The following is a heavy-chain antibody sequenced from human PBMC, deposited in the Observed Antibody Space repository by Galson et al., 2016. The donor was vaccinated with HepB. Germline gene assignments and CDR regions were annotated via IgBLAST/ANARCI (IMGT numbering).Heavy chain of an antibody. V-gene: IGHV4-34*01. CDR3: ARPRLTTGSPYNSFDP. CDR2: IDHSGST. D-gene: IGHD1-1*01. Sequence: TLSLTCGVYGGSFSGYHWSWIRQPPGKGLEWIGEIDHSGSTVYNPSLKSRVTLSVDASKNQFSLKLTSVTAADTAVYYCARPRLTTGSPYNSFDPWGQGTLVTVSS. J-gene: IGHJ5*02. CDR1: GGSFSGYH.